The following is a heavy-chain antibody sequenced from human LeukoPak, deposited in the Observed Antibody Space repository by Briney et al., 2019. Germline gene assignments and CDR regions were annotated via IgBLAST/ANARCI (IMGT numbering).Heavy chain of an antibody. CDR3: ARDRGYSYGYFKFWFDP. V-gene: IGHV1-69*13. CDR1: GGTFSSYA. Sequence: GASVKVSCKASGGTFSSYAISWVRQAPGQGLEWMAGIIPIFGTANYAQKFQGRVTITAHESTSTAYMELSSLRSEDTAVYYCARDRGYSYGYFKFWFDPWGQGTLVTVSS. J-gene: IGHJ5*02. D-gene: IGHD5-18*01. CDR2: IIPIFGTA.